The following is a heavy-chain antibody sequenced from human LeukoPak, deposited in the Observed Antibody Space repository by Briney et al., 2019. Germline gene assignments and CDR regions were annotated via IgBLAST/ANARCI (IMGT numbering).Heavy chain of an antibody. CDR2: STHSGST. Sequence: SGTLYLTCAVYGESFSGHYWTWIRQPPGKGLEWIGESTHSGSTNYNPSLKSRVTISVDTSKNQFSLKLTSVTAADTAVYYCARGRTGAAALDFWGPGTLVTV. CDR1: GESFSGHY. D-gene: IGHD2-2*01. J-gene: IGHJ4*02. CDR3: ARGRTGAAALDF. V-gene: IGHV4-34*01.